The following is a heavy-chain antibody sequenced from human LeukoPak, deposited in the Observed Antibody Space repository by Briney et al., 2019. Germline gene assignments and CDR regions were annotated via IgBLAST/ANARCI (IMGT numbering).Heavy chain of an antibody. J-gene: IGHJ6*02. D-gene: IGHD4-17*01. V-gene: IGHV4-34*01. CDR2: INHSGST. Sequence: PSETLSLTCAVYGGSFSGYYWSWIRQPPGKGLEWIGEINHSGSTNYNPSLKSRVTISVDTSKNQFSLKLSSVTAADTAVYYCARVRLRPRSPYYYYYYGMDVWGQGTTVTVSS. CDR3: ARVRLRPRSPYYYYYYGMDV. CDR1: GGSFSGYY.